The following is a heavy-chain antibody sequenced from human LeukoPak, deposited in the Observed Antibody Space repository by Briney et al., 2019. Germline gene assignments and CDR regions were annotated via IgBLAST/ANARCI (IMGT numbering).Heavy chain of an antibody. CDR3: ARGGLAAVGIAEYFQH. CDR1: GGSISSSGYY. CDR2: IYYSGST. Sequence: TLSLTCTVSGGSISSSGYYWSWIRQHPGKGLEWIGYIYYSGSTYYNPSLKSRVTISVYTSKNQFSLKLKSVTAADTAVYYCARGGLAAVGIAEYFQHWGQGTLVTVSS. J-gene: IGHJ1*01. D-gene: IGHD6-13*01. V-gene: IGHV4-31*03.